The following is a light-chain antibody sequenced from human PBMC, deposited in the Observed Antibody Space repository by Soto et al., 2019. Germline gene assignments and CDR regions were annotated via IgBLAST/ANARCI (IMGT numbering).Light chain of an antibody. V-gene: IGLV1-44*01. CDR3: AAWDDSLNGHVV. J-gene: IGLJ2*01. CDR2: SNN. Sequence: QSALTQPPSASGTPGQRVTISCSGSSSNIGSNTVNWYLQLPGTAPKLLIYSNNQRPSGGPDRFSGSKSGTSASLAISGLQSEDEADYYSAAWDDSLNGHVVFGGGTKVTVL. CDR1: SSNIGSNT.